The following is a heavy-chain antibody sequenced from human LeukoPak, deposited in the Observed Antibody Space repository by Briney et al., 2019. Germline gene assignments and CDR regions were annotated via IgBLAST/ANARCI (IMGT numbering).Heavy chain of an antibody. V-gene: IGHV3-74*01. CDR3: AKGDYYDPKFDY. Sequence: GGSLRLSCAASGFTFNSYWMVWFRQAPGKGLVWVSCINPDGSWTLHADSVKGRFAISRDYARNTLYLQMNSLGAEDTAVYYCAKGDYYDPKFDYWGQGTLVTVSS. CDR2: INPDGSWT. D-gene: IGHD3-22*01. J-gene: IGHJ4*02. CDR1: GFTFNSYW.